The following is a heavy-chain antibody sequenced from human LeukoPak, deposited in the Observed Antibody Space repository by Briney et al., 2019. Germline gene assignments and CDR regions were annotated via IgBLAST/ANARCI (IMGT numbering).Heavy chain of an antibody. CDR2: INLNSGGT. J-gene: IGHJ3*01. Sequence: ASVKVSCKASGYTFTGYYMHWVRQAPGQGLEWMGWINLNSGGTNYAQKFQGRVTMTRDTSISTAYMELSRLRSDDTAVYYCARDQKYDSRGYRLLPWGQGTMVTVSS. D-gene: IGHD3-22*01. CDR1: GYTFTGYY. CDR3: ARDQKYDSRGYRLLP. V-gene: IGHV1-2*02.